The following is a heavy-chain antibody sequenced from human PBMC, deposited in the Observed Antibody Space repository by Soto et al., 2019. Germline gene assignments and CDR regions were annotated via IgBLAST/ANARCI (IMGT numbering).Heavy chain of an antibody. CDR1: GVSIRSYF. Sequence: QVQLQASGPGLVKPSETLSLTCSVSGVSIRSYFWSWIRQAPGKKMEWIGYIYHNGNTNYNPSFKSRVTLSVETSNHPLSLRLKSVTAADAAVYYCAVPGPAGVWGRGTRVTVSS. J-gene: IGHJ2*01. D-gene: IGHD4-17*01. CDR3: AVPGPAGV. V-gene: IGHV4-59*01. CDR2: IYHNGNT.